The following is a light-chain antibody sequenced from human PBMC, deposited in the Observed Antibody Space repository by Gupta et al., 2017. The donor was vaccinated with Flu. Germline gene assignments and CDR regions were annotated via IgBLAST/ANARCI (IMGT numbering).Light chain of an antibody. CDR2: GAS. V-gene: IGKV3-20*01. CDR1: QSVSSSY. Sequence: EIVLTQSPGTLSLSPGERATLSCRARQSVSSSYLAWYQQKPGQAPMLLIYGASSRATGIPDRFSGSWSGTDFTLTISRLEPEDFAVYYCQQYGSSLPWTFGQGTKVEIK. J-gene: IGKJ1*01. CDR3: QQYGSSLPWT.